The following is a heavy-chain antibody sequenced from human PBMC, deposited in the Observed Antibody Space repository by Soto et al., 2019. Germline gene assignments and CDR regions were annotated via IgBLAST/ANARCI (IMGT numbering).Heavy chain of an antibody. Sequence: EVLLLESGGGLVQPGGSLRLSCAASGFTFSSYAMRWVRQAPVKGLEWVSAISGSGVSTYYADSVKGRFTISRDNSKNTLYLQMNSLSAEDTAVYYCARRGSGSYYDYWGQGTLVTVSS. CDR3: ARRGSGSYYDY. J-gene: IGHJ4*02. CDR2: ISGSGVST. CDR1: GFTFSSYA. D-gene: IGHD1-26*01. V-gene: IGHV3-23*01.